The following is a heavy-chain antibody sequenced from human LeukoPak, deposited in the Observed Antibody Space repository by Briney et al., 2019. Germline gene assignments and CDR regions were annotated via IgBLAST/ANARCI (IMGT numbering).Heavy chain of an antibody. V-gene: IGHV4-59*08. Sequence: SETLSLTCTVSGGSISSYYWSWIRQPPGKGLEWIGYIYYSGDSNYNPSPKIRVTISLDTSKNRISLKLSSVTAADTAVYYCARHGFAGPFDFWGQGTLATVSS. CDR1: GGSISSYY. CDR3: ARHGFAGPFDF. D-gene: IGHD6-13*01. J-gene: IGHJ4*02. CDR2: IYYSGDS.